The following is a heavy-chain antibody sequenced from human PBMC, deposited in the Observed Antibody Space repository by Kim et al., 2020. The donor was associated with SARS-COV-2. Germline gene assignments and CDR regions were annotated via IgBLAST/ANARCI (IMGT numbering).Heavy chain of an antibody. J-gene: IGHJ3*02. Sequence: YADSVKGRFTISRDNAKNTLYLQMNSLRAEDTAVYYCAKDLLQSPSAFDIWGQGTMVTVSS. D-gene: IGHD1-1*01. V-gene: IGHV3-23*01. CDR3: AKDLLQSPSAFDI.